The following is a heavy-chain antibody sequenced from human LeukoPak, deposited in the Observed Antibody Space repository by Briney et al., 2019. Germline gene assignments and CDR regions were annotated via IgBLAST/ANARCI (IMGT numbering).Heavy chain of an antibody. V-gene: IGHV3-23*01. CDR2: IIGSSGST. D-gene: IGHD2-2*01. CDR1: GFIFTNYA. J-gene: IGHJ4*02. Sequence: PGGSLRLSCAVSGFIFTNYAMSWVRQAPGKGLEWVSVIIGSSGSTFYADSVRGRFTISGDNAKNTLYLQMKSLRAEDTAVYYCARDTYQPSLIDYWGQGTLVTVSS. CDR3: ARDTYQPSLIDY.